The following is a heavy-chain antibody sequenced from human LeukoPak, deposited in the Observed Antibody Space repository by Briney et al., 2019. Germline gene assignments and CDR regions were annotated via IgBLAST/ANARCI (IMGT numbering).Heavy chain of an antibody. CDR3: ARLYDSSGYTNWLDP. CDR1: GGSISSHY. Sequence: SETLSLTCTVSGGSISSHYWSWIRQPPGKRLEWIGYIYYSGSSKYNPSLKSRVTISVDTSKNQFSLKLSSVTAADTAVYFCARLYDSSGYTNWLDPWGQGTLVTVSS. D-gene: IGHD3-22*01. V-gene: IGHV4-59*11. CDR2: IYYSGSS. J-gene: IGHJ5*02.